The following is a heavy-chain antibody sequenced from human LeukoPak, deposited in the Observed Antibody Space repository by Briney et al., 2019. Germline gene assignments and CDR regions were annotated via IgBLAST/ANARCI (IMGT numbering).Heavy chain of an antibody. D-gene: IGHD3-10*01. Sequence: SETLSLTCAVYGGSFSGYYWSWIRQPPGKGLEWIGEINHSGSTNYNPSLKSRVTISVDTSKNQFSLKLSSVTAADTAVYYCARGVLLWFGEPRDAFDIWGQGTMVTVSS. V-gene: IGHV4-34*01. CDR2: INHSGST. CDR1: GGSFSGYY. J-gene: IGHJ3*02. CDR3: ARGVLLWFGEPRDAFDI.